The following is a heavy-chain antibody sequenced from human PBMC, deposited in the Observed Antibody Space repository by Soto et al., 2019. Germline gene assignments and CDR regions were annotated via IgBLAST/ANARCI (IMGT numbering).Heavy chain of an antibody. CDR2: INPNSGGT. CDR1: GYTFTGYY. V-gene: IGHV1-2*04. CDR3: ARANQDTAMVTYNY. D-gene: IGHD5-18*01. Sequence: ASVKVSCKASGYTFTGYYMHWVRQAPGQGLEWMGWINPNSGGTNYAQKFQGWVTMTRDTSISTAYMELSRLRSDDTAVYYCARANQDTAMVTYNYWGQGTLVTVSS. J-gene: IGHJ4*02.